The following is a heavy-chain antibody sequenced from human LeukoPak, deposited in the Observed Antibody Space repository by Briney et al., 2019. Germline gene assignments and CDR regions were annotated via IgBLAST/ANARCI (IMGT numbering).Heavy chain of an antibody. Sequence: SETLSLTCAVYGGSFSGYYWSWIRQPPGKWLEWIGEINHSGSTNYNPSLKSRVTISVDTSKNQFSLKLSSVTAADTAVYYCATTVGNYFDRRRRIDDWGQGTLVTVSS. CDR3: ATTVGNYFDRRRRIDD. D-gene: IGHD3-9*01. CDR2: INHSGST. V-gene: IGHV4-34*01. J-gene: IGHJ4*02. CDR1: GGSFSGYY.